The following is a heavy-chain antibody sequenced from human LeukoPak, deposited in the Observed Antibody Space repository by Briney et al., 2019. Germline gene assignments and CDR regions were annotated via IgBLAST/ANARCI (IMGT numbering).Heavy chain of an antibody. CDR3: AKSNPYYYGSGSYEAPDY. CDR1: GFTFSSYG. D-gene: IGHD3-10*01. J-gene: IGHJ4*02. CDR2: IRYDGSNK. Sequence: GGSLRLSCAASGFTFSSYGMHWVRQAPGKGLEWVAFIRYDGSNKYYADSVKGRFTISRDNSKNTLYLQMNSLRAEDTAVYYCAKSNPYYYGSGSYEAPDYWGQGTLVTVSS. V-gene: IGHV3-30*02.